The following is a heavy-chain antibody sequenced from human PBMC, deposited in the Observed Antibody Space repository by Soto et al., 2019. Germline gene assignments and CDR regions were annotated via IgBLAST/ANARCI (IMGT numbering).Heavy chain of an antibody. CDR1: GYTLTELS. J-gene: IGHJ6*03. CDR3: ATDGALRFWSGPGNYYYMDV. D-gene: IGHD3-3*01. V-gene: IGHV1-24*01. CDR2: FDPEDGET. Sequence: ASVKVSCKVSGYTLTELSMHWVRQAPGKGLEWMGGFDPEDGETIYAQKFQGRVTMTEDTSTDTAYMELSSLRSEDTAVYYCATDGALRFWSGPGNYYYMDVWGKGTTVTVSS.